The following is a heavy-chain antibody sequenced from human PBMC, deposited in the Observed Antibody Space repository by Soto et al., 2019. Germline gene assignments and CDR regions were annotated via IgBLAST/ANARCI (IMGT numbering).Heavy chain of an antibody. CDR3: AREGRGAAASSWEGGNAFDI. CDR2: ISAYNGNT. D-gene: IGHD6-13*01. J-gene: IGHJ3*02. CDR1: GYTFSSYG. Sequence: VASVKVSCKASGYTFSSYGISWVRKAPGQGLEWMGWISAYNGNTNYAQKLQGRVTMTTDTSTSTAYMELRSLRSDDTAVYYCAREGRGAAASSWEGGNAFDIWGQGTMVTVSS. V-gene: IGHV1-18*01.